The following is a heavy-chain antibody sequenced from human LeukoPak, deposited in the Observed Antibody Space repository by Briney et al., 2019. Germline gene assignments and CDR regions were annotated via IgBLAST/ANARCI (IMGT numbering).Heavy chain of an antibody. J-gene: IGHJ2*01. V-gene: IGHV4-38-2*02. D-gene: IGHD6-13*01. CDR2: IYHSGST. CDR1: GYSISRNYY. Sequence: PSETLSLTCGVSGYSISRNYYWGWIRQPPGKGLEWIGSIYHSGSTYYNPSLKSRVTISVDTSKNQFSLKLNSVTAADTAVYYCARDHRAAYRYFDLWGRGTLVTVSS. CDR3: ARDHRAAYRYFDL.